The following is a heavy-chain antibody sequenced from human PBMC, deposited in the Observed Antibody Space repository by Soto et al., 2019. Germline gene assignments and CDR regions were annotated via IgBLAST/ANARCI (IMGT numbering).Heavy chain of an antibody. D-gene: IGHD3-10*01. J-gene: IGHJ4*02. CDR1: GGSISSYY. CDR2: IYYSGST. V-gene: IGHV4-59*01. CDR3: ARAVGWFGDRPYYFDY. Sequence: SETLSLTCTVSGGSISSYYWSWIRQPPGKGLEWIGYIYYSGSTNYNPSLKSRVTISVDTSKNQFSLKLSSVTAADTAVYYCARAVGWFGDRPYYFDYWGQGTLVTVSS.